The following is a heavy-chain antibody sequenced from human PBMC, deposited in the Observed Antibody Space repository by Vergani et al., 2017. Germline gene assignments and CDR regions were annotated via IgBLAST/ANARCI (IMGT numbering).Heavy chain of an antibody. J-gene: IGHJ6*03. V-gene: IGHV3-33*01. Sequence: QVQLVESGGGVVQPGTSLRLSCAGSGFTLSSHAMHWVRQAPGKGLEWVAFIWYDGSKEYYADSVKGRFTISRDNSKNTLYLQMNNLRAADTAVYYCARSGYCAHGVCYMTYYYYMGVWGKGTAVTVSS. D-gene: IGHD2-8*01. CDR3: ARSGYCAHGVCYMTYYYYMGV. CDR2: IWYDGSKE. CDR1: GFTLSSHA.